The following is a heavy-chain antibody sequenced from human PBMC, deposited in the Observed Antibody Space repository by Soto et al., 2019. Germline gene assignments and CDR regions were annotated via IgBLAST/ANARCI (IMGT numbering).Heavy chain of an antibody. CDR1: GYTFTSYG. J-gene: IGHJ6*02. CDR3: AKDIVLMVYAIEVDYYYGMDV. Sequence: ASVKVSCKAAGYTFTSYGMSWVRQAPGQGLEWMGWISAHNGNTNYAQKLQGRVTMTTDTSTSTAYMELRSLRSDDTAVYYCAKDIVLMVYAIEVDYYYGMDVWGQGTTVTVSS. V-gene: IGHV1-18*04. D-gene: IGHD2-8*01. CDR2: ISAHNGNT.